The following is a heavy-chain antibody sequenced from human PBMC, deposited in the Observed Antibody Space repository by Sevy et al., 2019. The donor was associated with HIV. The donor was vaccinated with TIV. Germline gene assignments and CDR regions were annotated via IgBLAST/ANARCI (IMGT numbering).Heavy chain of an antibody. CDR3: ASRYSSGWTGWNWFDP. Sequence: ASVKVSCKASGYTFTSYDMNWVRQATGQGLEWMGWMNPNSGNTGYAQKFQGRVTMTRNTSISTAYMELSSLRSEDTAVYYCASRYSSGWTGWNWFDPWGQGTLVTVSS. D-gene: IGHD6-19*01. CDR2: MNPNSGNT. J-gene: IGHJ5*02. V-gene: IGHV1-8*01. CDR1: GYTFTSYD.